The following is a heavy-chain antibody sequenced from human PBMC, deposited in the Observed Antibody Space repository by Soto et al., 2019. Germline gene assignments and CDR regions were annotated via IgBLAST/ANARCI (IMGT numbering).Heavy chain of an antibody. Sequence: EVQLVESGGGLVKPGGSLRLSCAASGFTFSNAWMNWVRQAPGKGLEWVGRIKSSTDGGTTDYTATVKGRFTISRDDSKNTLFQQMNSLKTEDTAMYYCTTDGMRNRDYETIFDYWGQGTLVTVSS. V-gene: IGHV3-15*07. CDR3: TTDGMRNRDYETIFDY. J-gene: IGHJ4*02. D-gene: IGHD4-17*01. CDR1: GFTFSNAW. CDR2: IKSSTDGGTT.